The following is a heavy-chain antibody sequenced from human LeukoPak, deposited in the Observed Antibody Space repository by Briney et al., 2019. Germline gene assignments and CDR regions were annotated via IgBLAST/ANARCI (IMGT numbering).Heavy chain of an antibody. V-gene: IGHV3-30-3*01. J-gene: IGHJ3*02. CDR3: ARERQDTILYSGAFDI. Sequence: KPGGSLRLSCAASGFTFSTYFMHWVRQAPGKGLEWVADIASDGSHTFYVESVKGRFTISRDNSKNTLYLQMNSLRAEDTAVYFCARERQDTILYSGAFDIWGQGTMVTVSS. D-gene: IGHD2-21*01. CDR1: GFTFSTYF. CDR2: IASDGSHT.